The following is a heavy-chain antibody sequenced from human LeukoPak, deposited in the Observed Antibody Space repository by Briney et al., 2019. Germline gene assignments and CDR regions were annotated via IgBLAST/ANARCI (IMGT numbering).Heavy chain of an antibody. CDR3: AKEGALGFCSSTTCSFGAFDI. CDR1: GFTFSSYG. Sequence: GRSLRLSCAASGFTFSSYGMHWVRQAPGKGLEWLAMISHDGSKKYHADSVMGRFTITRDDSTDTLYLQMNSLGAEDTAVYYCAKEGALGFCSSTTCSFGAFDIWGQGTKVTVS. D-gene: IGHD2-2*01. J-gene: IGHJ3*02. V-gene: IGHV3-30*18. CDR2: ISHDGSKK.